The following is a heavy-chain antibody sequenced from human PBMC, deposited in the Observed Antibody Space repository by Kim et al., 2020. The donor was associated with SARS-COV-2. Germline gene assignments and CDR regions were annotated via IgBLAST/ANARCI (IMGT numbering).Heavy chain of an antibody. J-gene: IGHJ4*02. V-gene: IGHV3-74*01. CDR3: ASLSTGYVWDKFDD. Sequence: GGSLRLSCVASGFTFSSYWMHWVRQAPGKGLVWVSRVNSDGSSTSYADSVKGRFTISRDNARNTLYLQMNSLRAEDTAGYYCASLSTGYVWDKFDDWGQG. CDR1: GFTFSSYW. D-gene: IGHD3-16*01. CDR2: VNSDGSST.